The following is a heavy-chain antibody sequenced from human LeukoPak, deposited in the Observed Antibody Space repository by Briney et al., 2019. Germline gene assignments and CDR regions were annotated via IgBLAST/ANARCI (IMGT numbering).Heavy chain of an antibody. CDR1: GDSISSGSYY. Sequence: SETLSLTCTVSGDSISSGSYYWNWMPQPGGKGLEWIGRFYISGGTNYNPSLKSRVTISVDTSKNQFSLKLTSVTAADTAVYYCASLGGFAIWGQGTVVTVSS. CDR2: FYISGGT. V-gene: IGHV4-61*02. CDR3: ASLGGFAI. J-gene: IGHJ3*02.